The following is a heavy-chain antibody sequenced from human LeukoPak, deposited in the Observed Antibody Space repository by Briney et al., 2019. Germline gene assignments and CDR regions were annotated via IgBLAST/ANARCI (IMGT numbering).Heavy chain of an antibody. Sequence: ASVKVSCKASGYTFIDYYMHWVRQAPGQGLEWMGWINPDSGGTNFAQKFQGRVTMTRDTSISTAYMELSRLRSDDTAVYYCTRGQYNYGRDWFDPWGQGTLVTVSS. D-gene: IGHD5-18*01. CDR3: TRGQYNYGRDWFDP. CDR2: INPDSGGT. CDR1: GYTFIDYY. J-gene: IGHJ5*02. V-gene: IGHV1-2*02.